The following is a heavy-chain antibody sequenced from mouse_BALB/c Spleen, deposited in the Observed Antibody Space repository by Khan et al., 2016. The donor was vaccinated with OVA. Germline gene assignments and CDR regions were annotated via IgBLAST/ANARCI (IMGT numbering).Heavy chain of an antibody. CDR3: ASKNCCGYAMDY. Sequence: EVQLQESGPGLVKPSQSLSLTCTVTGYSITSDYAWDWIRQFPGNKLEWMGYISYSGYTSYNPSLKSRISISRDTSNNQFFLQLTSVTTEDTATYYCASKNCCGYAMDYWGQGTSVTVAS. CDR1: GYSITSDYA. V-gene: IGHV3-2*02. J-gene: IGHJ4*01. CDR2: ISYSGYT. D-gene: IGHD6-1*01.